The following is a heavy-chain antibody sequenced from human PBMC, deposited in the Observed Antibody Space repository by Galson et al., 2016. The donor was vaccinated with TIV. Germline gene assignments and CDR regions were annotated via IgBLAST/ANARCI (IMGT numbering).Heavy chain of an antibody. D-gene: IGHD5-18*01. J-gene: IGHJ4*02. CDR1: GFSFIHYS. CDR2: ASSSGRFM. V-gene: IGHV3-21*06. CDR3: AKVKGDGEYSYGAFDF. Sequence: SLRLSCAGFGFSFIHYSVNWVRQAPGKGLEWVATASSSGRFMYYADSVKGRFTISKDNAKNSLNLQMNSLRVEDTAVYYCAKVKGDGEYSYGAFDFWGQGTQVIVSP.